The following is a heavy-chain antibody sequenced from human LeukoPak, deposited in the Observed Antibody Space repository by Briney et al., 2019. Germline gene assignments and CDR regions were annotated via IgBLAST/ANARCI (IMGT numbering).Heavy chain of an antibody. CDR2: ISYDGSNK. J-gene: IGHJ3*02. V-gene: IGHV3-30*03. D-gene: IGHD2-2*01. Sequence: GGSLRLSCAASGFTFSSYDMHWVRQAPGKGLEWVAVISYDGSNKYYAASVKGRFTISRDNSKNTLYLQMNSLRAEDTAVYYCATSMGHCSSTSCHAFDIWGQGTMVTVSS. CDR3: ATSMGHCSSTSCHAFDI. CDR1: GFTFSSYD.